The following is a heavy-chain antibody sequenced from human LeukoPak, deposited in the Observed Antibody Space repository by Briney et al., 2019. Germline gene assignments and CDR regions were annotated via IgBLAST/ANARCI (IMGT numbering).Heavy chain of an antibody. CDR2: IYYSGST. V-gene: IGHV4-59*12. CDR1: GGSISSYY. J-gene: IGHJ3*02. Sequence: SETLSLTCTVSGGSISSYYWSWIRQPPGKGLEWIGYIYYSGSTYYNPSLKSRVTISVDTSKNQFSLKLSSVTAADTAVYYCARDGSSGQSGDASDIWGQGTMVTVSS. D-gene: IGHD3-22*01. CDR3: ARDGSSGQSGDASDI.